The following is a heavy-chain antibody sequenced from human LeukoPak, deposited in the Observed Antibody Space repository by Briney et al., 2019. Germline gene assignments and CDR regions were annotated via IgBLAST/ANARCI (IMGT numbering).Heavy chain of an antibody. CDR3: ARVPSDYYGSGRFDP. V-gene: IGHV4-34*01. D-gene: IGHD3-10*01. Sequence: SETLSLTCAVYGGSFSGYYWSWIRQPPGKGLEWIGEINHSGSTNYNPSLKSRVTISVDTSKNQFSLKLSSVTAADTAVYYCARVPSDYYGSGRFDPWGQGTLVTVSS. CDR2: INHSGST. CDR1: GGSFSGYY. J-gene: IGHJ5*02.